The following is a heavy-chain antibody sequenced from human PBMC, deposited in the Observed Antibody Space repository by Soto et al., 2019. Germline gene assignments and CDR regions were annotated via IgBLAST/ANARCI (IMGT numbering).Heavy chain of an antibody. V-gene: IGHV1-69*18. CDR3: ATTIVGRAQFDY. Sequence: QVQLVQSGAEVRKPGSSVKVSCKASGGTFRNYAITWIRQAPGQGLERMGRFIPILETANYAQIFQGRVIISADESTNTAYMEMSSLRSEDTAIYYCATTIVGRAQFDYWGQGTLVTVSS. CDR1: GGTFRNYA. J-gene: IGHJ4*02. CDR2: FIPILETA. D-gene: IGHD1-26*01.